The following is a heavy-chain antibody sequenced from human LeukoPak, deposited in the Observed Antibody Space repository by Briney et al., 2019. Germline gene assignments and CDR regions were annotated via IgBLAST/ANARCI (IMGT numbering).Heavy chain of an antibody. Sequence: SETLSLTCTVSGGSISSYYWSWIRQPPGKGLEWIWYIYYSGSTNYNPSLKSRVTISVDTSKNQFSLKLSSVTAADTAVYYCASSGIAVAGLLYYYMDVWGKGTTVTVSS. CDR3: ASSGIAVAGLLYYYMDV. V-gene: IGHV4-59*01. CDR2: IYYSGST. CDR1: GGSISSYY. D-gene: IGHD6-19*01. J-gene: IGHJ6*03.